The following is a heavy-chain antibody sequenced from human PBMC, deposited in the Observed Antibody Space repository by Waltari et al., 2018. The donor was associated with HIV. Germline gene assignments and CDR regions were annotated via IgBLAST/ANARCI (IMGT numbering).Heavy chain of an antibody. D-gene: IGHD3-22*01. J-gene: IGHJ5*02. Sequence: QLHESGPGLVKPSETLSLTCTVSVASITSNNFYWGWVRQPPGKGLEFIGTIYYSGNTYYNASLKPRVTMSVDRSKNQFFLHLRSVSAADTAIYFCARTHDFDRSGYSFDPWGQGILVRVSA. CDR2: IYYSGNT. CDR3: ARTHDFDRSGYSFDP. V-gene: IGHV4-39*07. CDR1: VASITSNNFY.